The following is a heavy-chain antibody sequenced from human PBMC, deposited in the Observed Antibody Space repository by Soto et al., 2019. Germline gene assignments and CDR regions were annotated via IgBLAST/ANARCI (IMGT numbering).Heavy chain of an antibody. CDR3: VTWEVADYAMDV. CDR2: FDPENGET. CDR1: GYSLTELS. D-gene: IGHD1-26*01. J-gene: IGHJ6*02. V-gene: IGHV1-24*01. Sequence: ASVKVSCKVSGYSLTELSIHWVRQAPGEGLESMGGFDPENGETFYAQKFQGRVTMTADTSTDTAYMELSSLRSEDTAIYYCVTWEVADYAMDVWGQGTTVTVS.